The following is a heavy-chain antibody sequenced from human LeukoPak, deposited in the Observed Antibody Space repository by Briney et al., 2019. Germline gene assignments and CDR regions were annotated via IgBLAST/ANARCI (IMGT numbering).Heavy chain of an antibody. CDR1: GFTFSSYS. Sequence: GGTLRLSCAASGFTFSSYSMNWVRQAPGKGLEWVSSISSSSSNIYYADSVKGRFTISRDNAKNSLYLQMNSLRAEDTAVYYCARDLGYCSSTSCYRGMDVWGKGTTVTVSS. CDR3: ARDLGYCSSTSCYRGMDV. V-gene: IGHV3-21*01. J-gene: IGHJ6*03. CDR2: ISSSSSNI. D-gene: IGHD2-2*01.